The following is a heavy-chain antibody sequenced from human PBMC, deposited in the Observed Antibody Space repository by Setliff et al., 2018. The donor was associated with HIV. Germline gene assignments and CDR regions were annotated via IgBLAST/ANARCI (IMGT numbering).Heavy chain of an antibody. Sequence: PSETLSLTCNVSGGSIRSSSYHWGWIRQPPGKGLEWIGSIDYSGNTHYNPSLKSRVTISGDTSKKQFSLKLRAVTAADSAVYYCARQGRPGDFDSWGQGTLVTVSS. J-gene: IGHJ4*02. CDR2: IDYSGNT. D-gene: IGHD7-27*01. CDR1: GGSIRSSSYH. V-gene: IGHV4-39*01. CDR3: ARQGRPGDFDS.